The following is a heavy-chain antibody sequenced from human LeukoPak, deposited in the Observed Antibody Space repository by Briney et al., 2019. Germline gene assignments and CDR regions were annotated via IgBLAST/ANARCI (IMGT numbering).Heavy chain of an antibody. Sequence: ASVKVSCKASGCTFTSYGISWVRQAPGQGLEWMGWISAYNGNTNYVQKLQGRVTMTTDTSTSTAYMELRSLRSDDTAVYYCARDRGIAAAGMLGYWGQGTLVTVSS. D-gene: IGHD6-13*01. V-gene: IGHV1-18*01. CDR1: GCTFTSYG. CDR2: ISAYNGNT. CDR3: ARDRGIAAAGMLGY. J-gene: IGHJ4*02.